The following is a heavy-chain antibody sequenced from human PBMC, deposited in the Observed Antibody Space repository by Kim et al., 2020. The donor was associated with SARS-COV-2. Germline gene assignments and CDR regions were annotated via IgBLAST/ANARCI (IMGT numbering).Heavy chain of an antibody. CDR3: ARDGILSYTSSWDY. J-gene: IGHJ4*02. Sequence: GGSLRLSCGVYGFTFRSYWMSWVRQAPGKGLEWVANIKEDGSVKQYVDSVKGRFTISRDNARNSLYLQMNILRADDTAVYYCARDGILSYTSSWDYWGPGSLVTVSS. CDR2: IKEDGSVK. D-gene: IGHD6-13*01. CDR1: GFTFRSYW. V-gene: IGHV3-7*03.